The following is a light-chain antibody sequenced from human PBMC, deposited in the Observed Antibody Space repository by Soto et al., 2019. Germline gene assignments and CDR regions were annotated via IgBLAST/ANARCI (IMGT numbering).Light chain of an antibody. CDR3: QQYGSSPRT. Sequence: IVFTRSAGPLSLSPGEMATPFFRATQHIRSNYVAWYQQKPGQGPRLLIYAASSRATGIPARFSGSGSGTDFTLIISRLEPEDFAMYYCQQYGSSPRTFGQGTKVDIK. CDR1: QHIRSNY. CDR2: AAS. J-gene: IGKJ1*01. V-gene: IGKV3-20*01.